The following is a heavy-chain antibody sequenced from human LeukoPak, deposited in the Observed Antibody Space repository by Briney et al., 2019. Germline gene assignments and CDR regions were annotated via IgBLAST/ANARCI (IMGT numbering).Heavy chain of an antibody. CDR3: AKDTERLTIFGVVSAYGMDV. V-gene: IGHV3-23*01. J-gene: IGHJ6*02. CDR1: GFTFSSYA. Sequence: GGSLRLSCAASGFTFSSYAMSWVRRAPGKGLEWVLAISGSGGSTYYADSVKGRFTISRDNSKNTLYLQMNSLRAEDTAVYYCAKDTERLTIFGVVSAYGMDVWGQGTTVTVSS. D-gene: IGHD3-3*01. CDR2: ISGSGGST.